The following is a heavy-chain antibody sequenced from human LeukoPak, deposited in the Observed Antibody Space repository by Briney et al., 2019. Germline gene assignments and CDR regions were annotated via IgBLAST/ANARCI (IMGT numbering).Heavy chain of an antibody. CDR1: GGSISSYY. V-gene: IGHV4-59*08. Sequence: SETLSLTCTVSGGSISSYYWSWIRQPPGKGLEWIGYIYYSGSTNYNPSLKSRVTISVDTSKNQFSLKLSSVTAADAAVYYCARPGVGSGRYGAFDIWGQGTMVTVSS. J-gene: IGHJ3*02. CDR2: IYYSGST. D-gene: IGHD5-18*01. CDR3: ARPGVGSGRYGAFDI.